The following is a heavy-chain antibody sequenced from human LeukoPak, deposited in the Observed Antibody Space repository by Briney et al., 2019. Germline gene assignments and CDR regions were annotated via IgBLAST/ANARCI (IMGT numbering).Heavy chain of an antibody. CDR1: GVSLSSYG. J-gene: IGHJ5*02. V-gene: IGHV3-30*06. Sequence: GGSLRLSCEVTGVSLSSYGMHWVRQAPGKGLEWVGWLSYDESSKSTAASLKGRFAISKDISKNILFLDMDSLTPEDTAVYYCAAAGLGAAHWLDTWGQGTLVIVSS. D-gene: IGHD3-10*01. CDR2: LSYDESSK. CDR3: AAAGLGAAHWLDT.